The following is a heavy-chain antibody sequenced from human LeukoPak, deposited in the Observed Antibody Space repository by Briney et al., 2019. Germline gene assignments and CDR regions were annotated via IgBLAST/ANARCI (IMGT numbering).Heavy chain of an antibody. V-gene: IGHV4-34*01. J-gene: IGHJ4*02. D-gene: IGHD2-15*01. CDR2: SNHSGST. CDR1: GGSISTYY. Sequence: YPSETLSLTCTVSGGSISTYYWTWIRQPPGKGLEWIGESNHSGSTNYNPSFKSRVTISVDTSKNQFSLKLSSVTAADTAVYYCARGGGVSSGGSLDYWGQGTLVTVSS. CDR3: ARGGGVSSGGSLDY.